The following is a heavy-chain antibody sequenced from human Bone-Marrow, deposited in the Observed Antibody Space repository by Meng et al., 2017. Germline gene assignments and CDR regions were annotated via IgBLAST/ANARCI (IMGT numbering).Heavy chain of an antibody. CDR3: ARERLWFAY. D-gene: IGHD3-10*01. CDR2: IWYDGSNK. Sequence: GESLKISCAASGFTFSSYGMHWVRQAPGKGLEWVAVIWYDGSNKYYADSVKGRFTISRDNSKNTLYLQMNSLRAEDTAVYYCARERLWFAYWGQGTLVTVSS. CDR1: GFTFSSYG. V-gene: IGHV3-33*01. J-gene: IGHJ4*02.